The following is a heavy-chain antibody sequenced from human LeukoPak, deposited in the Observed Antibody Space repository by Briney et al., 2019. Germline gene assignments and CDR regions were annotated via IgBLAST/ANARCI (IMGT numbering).Heavy chain of an antibody. D-gene: IGHD5-18*01. CDR2: IIPIFGTA. CDR1: GGTFISYA. CDR3: ARQLLGYSFRHWFDP. Sequence: SVKVSCKASGGTFISYAISWVRQAPGQGLEWMGGIIPIFGTANYAQKFQGRVAITADESTSTAYMELSSLRSEDTAVYYCARQLLGYSFRHWFDPWGQGTLVTVSS. J-gene: IGHJ5*02. V-gene: IGHV1-69*13.